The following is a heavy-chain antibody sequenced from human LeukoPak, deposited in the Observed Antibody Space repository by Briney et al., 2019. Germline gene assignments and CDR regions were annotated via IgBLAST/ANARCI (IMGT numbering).Heavy chain of an antibody. CDR1: GGPISSYY. J-gene: IGHJ4*02. Sequence: PSETLSLTCTVSGGPISSYYWSWIRQPPGKGLEWIGYIYYSGSTNYNPSLKSRVTISVDTSKNQFSLKLSSVTAADTAVYYCARQGDYGDYVHYWGQGTLVTVSS. CDR3: ARQGDYGDYVHY. D-gene: IGHD4-17*01. V-gene: IGHV4-59*01. CDR2: IYYSGST.